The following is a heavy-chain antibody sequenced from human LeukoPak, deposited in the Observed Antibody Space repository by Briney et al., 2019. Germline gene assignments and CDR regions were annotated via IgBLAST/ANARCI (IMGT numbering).Heavy chain of an antibody. D-gene: IGHD5-18*01. Sequence: SVKVSCKASGGTFSSYAISWVRQAPGQGLEWMGGIIPIFGTANYAQKFQGRVTITADESTSTAYMELSSLRSEDTAVYYCARDVPIRGYSYGPPTYYFDYWGQGTLVTVSS. CDR3: ARDVPIRGYSYGPPTYYFDY. J-gene: IGHJ4*02. CDR1: GGTFSSYA. CDR2: IIPIFGTA. V-gene: IGHV1-69*13.